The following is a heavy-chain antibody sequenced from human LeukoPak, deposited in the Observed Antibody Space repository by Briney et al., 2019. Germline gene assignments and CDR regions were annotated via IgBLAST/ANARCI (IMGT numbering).Heavy chain of an antibody. J-gene: IGHJ4*02. CDR3: ARDYSVNRGHYYVHY. CDR2: IYTSGST. V-gene: IGHV4-4*07. Sequence: PSETLSLTCTVSRGSISSYYWSWIRQPAGKGLEWIGRIYTSGSTNYNPSLKSRVTMSVDTSKNQFSLKLSSVSAADTAIYYCARDYSVNRGHYYVHYWGQGILVTVSS. CDR1: RGSISSYY. D-gene: IGHD3-22*01.